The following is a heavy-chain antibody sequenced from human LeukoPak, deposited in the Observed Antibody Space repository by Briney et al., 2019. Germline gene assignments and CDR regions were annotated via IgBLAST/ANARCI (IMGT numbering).Heavy chain of an antibody. CDR2: INHSGST. Sequence: SETLSLTCAVYGGSFSGYYWSWIRQPPGKGLEWIGEINHSGSTNYNPSLKSRVTISVGTSKNQFSLKLSSVTAADTAVYYCAGSSTVTTFAGYYYYMDVWGKGTTVTVSS. CDR1: GGSFSGYY. V-gene: IGHV4-34*01. J-gene: IGHJ6*03. D-gene: IGHD4-17*01. CDR3: AGSSTVTTFAGYYYYMDV.